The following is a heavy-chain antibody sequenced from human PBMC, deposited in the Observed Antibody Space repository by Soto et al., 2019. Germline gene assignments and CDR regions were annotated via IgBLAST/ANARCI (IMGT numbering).Heavy chain of an antibody. CDR2: IGSKGETYAT. CDR1: GFTFSSYA. D-gene: IGHD3-9*01. Sequence: PGGSLRLSCAASGFTFSSYAMSWVRQAPGKGLEWLGRIGSKGETYATTYAASVKGRFTISRDDSKKTAYLQMNSLESEDTAVNYCSRDDSDWFFNWGRGTLVTVSS. V-gene: IGHV3-73*01. CDR3: SRDDSDWFFN. J-gene: IGHJ4*02.